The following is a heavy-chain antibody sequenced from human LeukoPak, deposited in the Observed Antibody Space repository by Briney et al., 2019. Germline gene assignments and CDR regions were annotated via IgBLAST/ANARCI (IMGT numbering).Heavy chain of an antibody. D-gene: IGHD2-2*01. Sequence: GGALQISCKGSGCSFTSYWIGWGRQMPGKGLEGMGIIYPGDSDTRYSPSFQGQVTISADKSISTAYLQWSSLKASDTAMYYCARETHLGDCSSTSCSYGMDVWGQGTTVTVSS. V-gene: IGHV5-51*01. J-gene: IGHJ6*02. CDR2: IYPGDSDT. CDR3: ARETHLGDCSSTSCSYGMDV. CDR1: GCSFTSYW.